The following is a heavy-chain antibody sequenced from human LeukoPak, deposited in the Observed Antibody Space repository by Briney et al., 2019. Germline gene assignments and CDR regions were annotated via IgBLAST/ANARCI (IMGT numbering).Heavy chain of an antibody. CDR2: IYTSGST. CDR1: GGSLSKYY. CDR3: ARDKSGWLNDDAFDI. V-gene: IGHV4-4*07. Sequence: SETLSLTCTVSGGSLSKYYGSWMRQPAGKGLEWIGRIYTSGSTNYNPSLNSRVTMSVDTSTNHFSLKLSSVTAADTAVYYCARDKSGWLNDDAFDIWGQGTMVTVSS. J-gene: IGHJ3*02. D-gene: IGHD6-19*01.